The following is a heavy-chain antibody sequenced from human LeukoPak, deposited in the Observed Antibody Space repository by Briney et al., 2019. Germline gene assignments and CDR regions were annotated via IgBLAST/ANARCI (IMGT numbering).Heavy chain of an antibody. CDR1: GDSISSSGYY. CDR3: ARDPRLADY. Sequence: SETLSLTCTVSGDSISSSGYYWSWIRQPPGKGLEWIASIYYSGTTYYNPSLKSRVTISLDTSKKQFSLKVTSVTAADTAVYYCARDPRLADYWGQGTLVTVSS. CDR2: IYYSGTT. J-gene: IGHJ4*02. V-gene: IGHV4-39*07.